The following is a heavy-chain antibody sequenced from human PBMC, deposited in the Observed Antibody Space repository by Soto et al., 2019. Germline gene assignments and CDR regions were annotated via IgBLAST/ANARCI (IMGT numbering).Heavy chain of an antibody. D-gene: IGHD5-18*01. CDR1: GYTFTGYY. CDR3: ARLQDTAMVNYYYYGMDV. Sequence: ASVKVSCKASGYTFTGYYMHWVRQAPGQGLEWMGWINPNSGGTNYAQKFQGWVTMTRDTSISTAYMELSRLRSEDTAVYYCARLQDTAMVNYYYYGMDVWGQGTTVTVS. CDR2: INPNSGGT. V-gene: IGHV1-2*04. J-gene: IGHJ6*02.